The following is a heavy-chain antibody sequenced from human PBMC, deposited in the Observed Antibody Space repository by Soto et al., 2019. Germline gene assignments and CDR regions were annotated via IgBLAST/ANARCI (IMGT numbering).Heavy chain of an antibody. Sequence: QVQLVQSGAEARKPGASVKVSCKASGYIFTHYGIGWVRQAPGQGLEWMGWINGYNGKANYAQDFRGRVSMTTDISTSTAYMDLRSLTSDDTGVYYCARWDGIFGAGGVDWGQGTLVTVSS. J-gene: IGHJ4*02. D-gene: IGHD3-16*01. V-gene: IGHV1-18*01. CDR1: GYIFTHYG. CDR3: ARWDGIFGAGGVD. CDR2: INGYNGKA.